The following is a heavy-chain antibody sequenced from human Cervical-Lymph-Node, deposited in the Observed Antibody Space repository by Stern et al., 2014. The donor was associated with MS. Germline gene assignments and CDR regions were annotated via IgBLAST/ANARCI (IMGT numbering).Heavy chain of an antibody. J-gene: IGHJ4*02. CDR2: ISYDGSDK. Sequence: QVQLVQSGGGVVQPGRSLRLSCAASGFTFSYHAMHWVRQAPGKGLEWVAVISYDGSDKNDADSVKGRFTISRDNSRNTLYLQMNSLRVDDTAVYYWARGGAVATSDYYFDYWGQGILVTVSS. D-gene: IGHD5-12*01. CDR1: GFTFSYHA. V-gene: IGHV3-30*01. CDR3: ARGGAVATSDYYFDY.